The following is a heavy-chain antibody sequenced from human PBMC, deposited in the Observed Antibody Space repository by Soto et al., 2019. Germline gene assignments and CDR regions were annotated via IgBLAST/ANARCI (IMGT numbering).Heavy chain of an antibody. D-gene: IGHD4-17*01. CDR1: GFTFNKYA. V-gene: IGHV3-23*01. J-gene: IGHJ3*01. Sequence: GGSLRLSCATAGFTFNKYAMSWVRQAPGKGLEWVSGISASGGRTLYADSVKGRFVISRDMSKSTVFLQMNSLRAEDTAVYFCAKDPNGDYVGGFEFRGQVTMLTVS. CDR3: AKDPNGDYVGGFEF. CDR2: ISASGGRT.